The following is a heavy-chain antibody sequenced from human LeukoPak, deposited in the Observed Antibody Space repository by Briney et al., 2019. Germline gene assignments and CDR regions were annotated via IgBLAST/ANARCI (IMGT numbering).Heavy chain of an antibody. Sequence: GGSLRLSCAASGFTFSNAWMSWVRQAPGKGLGWVAFIRYDGSNKYYADSVKGRFTISRDNSKNTLYLQMNSLRAEDTAVYYCANFGSFGAAYYYYYMDVWGKGTTVTVPS. CDR1: GFTFSNAW. CDR3: ANFGSFGAAYYYYYMDV. CDR2: IRYDGSNK. V-gene: IGHV3-30*02. J-gene: IGHJ6*03. D-gene: IGHD3-3*01.